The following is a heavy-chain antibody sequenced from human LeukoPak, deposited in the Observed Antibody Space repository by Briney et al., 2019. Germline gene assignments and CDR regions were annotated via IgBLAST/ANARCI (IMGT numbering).Heavy chain of an antibody. V-gene: IGHV4-59*01. J-gene: IGHJ4*02. D-gene: IGHD6-19*01. CDR3: ASGIAVAGTFDY. CDR1: GGSFSGYY. CDR2: IYYSGST. Sequence: SETLSLTCAVYGGSFSGYYWSWIRQPPGKGLEWIGYIYYSGSTNYNPSLKSRVTISVDTSKNQFPLKLSSVTAADTAVYYCASGIAVAGTFDYWGQGTLVTVSS.